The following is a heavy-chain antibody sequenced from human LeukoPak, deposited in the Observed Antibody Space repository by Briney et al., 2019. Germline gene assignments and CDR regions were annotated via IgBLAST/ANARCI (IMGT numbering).Heavy chain of an antibody. CDR1: GGSISSSNW. CDR3: ARVAERTWLPYDAAFDI. V-gene: IGHV4-4*02. J-gene: IGHJ3*02. D-gene: IGHD3-9*01. Sequence: PSGTLSLTCAVSGGSISSSNWWSWVRQPPGKGLEWIGEIYHSGSTNYNPSLKSRVTISVDKSKNQFSLNLTSVTAADTAMYYCARVAERTWLPYDAAFDIWGRGTMVTVSS. CDR2: IYHSGST.